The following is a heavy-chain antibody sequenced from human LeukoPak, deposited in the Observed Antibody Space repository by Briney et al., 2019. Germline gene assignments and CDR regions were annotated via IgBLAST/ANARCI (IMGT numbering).Heavy chain of an antibody. J-gene: IGHJ4*02. CDR3: ASLDRGYYYSFDY. V-gene: IGHV3-48*03. Sequence: GGSLRLSCAASGFTFSSYEMKWVRQAPGEGREWVSYISGRGSTIYNGDSVKGRFTISRDNAQNSLYLQMNSLRAEDTAVYYCASLDRGYYYSFDYWGQGSLVTVSS. CDR2: ISGRGSTI. CDR1: GFTFSSYE. D-gene: IGHD2/OR15-2a*01.